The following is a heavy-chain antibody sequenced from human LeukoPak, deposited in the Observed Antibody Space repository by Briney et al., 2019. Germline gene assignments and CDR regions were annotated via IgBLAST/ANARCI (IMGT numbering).Heavy chain of an antibody. CDR2: MNPNSGNT. Sequence: ASVKVSCKASGYTFTSYDINWVRQATGQGLECIGWMNPNSGNTGYAQKFQGRVTITRNTSISTAYMELSSLRSEDTAVYYCARGGSYDFWSGYYYYFDYWGQGTLVTVSS. J-gene: IGHJ4*02. CDR3: ARGGSYDFWSGYYYYFDY. CDR1: GYTFTSYD. V-gene: IGHV1-8*03. D-gene: IGHD3-3*01.